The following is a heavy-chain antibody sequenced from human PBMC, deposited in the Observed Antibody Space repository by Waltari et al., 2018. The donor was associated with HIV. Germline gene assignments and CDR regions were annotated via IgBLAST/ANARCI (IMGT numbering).Heavy chain of an antibody. Sequence: HGQGLEWMGWISAYNGNTNYAQKLQGRVTMTTDTSTSTAYMELRSLRSDDTAVYYCARDGTMRGGDSYYYGMDVWGQGTTVTVSS. D-gene: IGHD2-21*01. V-gene: IGHV1-18*01. J-gene: IGHJ6*02. CDR3: ARDGTMRGGDSYYYGMDV. CDR2: ISAYNGNT.